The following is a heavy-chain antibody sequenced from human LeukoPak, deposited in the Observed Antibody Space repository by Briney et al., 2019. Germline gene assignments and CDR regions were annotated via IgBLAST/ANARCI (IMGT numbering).Heavy chain of an antibody. V-gene: IGHV3-23*01. J-gene: IGHJ4*02. Sequence: PGGSLRLSCAASGFTFSSYAMSRVRQAPGKGLEWVSAISGSGGSTYYADSVKGRFTISRDNSKNTLYLQMNSLRAEDTAVYYCAKDSRIAVAGTEGFDYWGQGTLVTVSS. CDR3: AKDSRIAVAGTEGFDY. CDR1: GFTFSSYA. D-gene: IGHD6-19*01. CDR2: ISGSGGST.